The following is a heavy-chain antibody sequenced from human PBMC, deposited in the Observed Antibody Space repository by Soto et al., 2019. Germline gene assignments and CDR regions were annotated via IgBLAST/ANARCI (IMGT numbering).Heavy chain of an antibody. J-gene: IGHJ4*02. CDR2: ISYSGST. V-gene: IGHV4-59*01. CDR1: GGSINSSY. CDR3: ARHNPIGNNWNYFDY. Sequence: QVQLQESGPGLVKPSETLSLTCTVSGGSINSSYWGWVRQPPGQGLEWIGYISYSGSTSNNPSLTGRVTISVDTSKNQFSLKVSSVTAADTAVYYCARHNPIGNNWNYFDYWGQGTLVTVSS. D-gene: IGHD1-1*01.